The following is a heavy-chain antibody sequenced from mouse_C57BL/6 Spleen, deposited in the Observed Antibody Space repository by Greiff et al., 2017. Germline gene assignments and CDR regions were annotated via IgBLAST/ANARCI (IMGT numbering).Heavy chain of an antibody. CDR1: GYTFTSYW. V-gene: IGHV1-61*01. D-gene: IGHD2-5*01. CDR3: ARRAYYSNYFDY. J-gene: IGHJ2*01. Sequence: QVQLQQPGAELVRPGSSVKLSCKASGYTFTSYWMDWVKQRPGQGLEWIGNIYPSDSETNYNQKFKDKATLTVDKSSSTAYMQLSSLTSEDSAVYYCARRAYYSNYFDYWGQGTTLTVSS. CDR2: IYPSDSET.